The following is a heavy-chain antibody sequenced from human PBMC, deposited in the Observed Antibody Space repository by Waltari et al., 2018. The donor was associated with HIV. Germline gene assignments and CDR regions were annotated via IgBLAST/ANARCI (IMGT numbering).Heavy chain of an antibody. Sequence: QVQLVQSGAEVKKPGSSVKVSCKASGGTFSSYAISWVRPAPGQGLEWMGRIIPILGIANYAQKFQGRVTITADKSTSTAYMELSSLRSEDTAVYYCARLSRSDYGGNPNNWFDPWGQGTLVTVSS. J-gene: IGHJ5*02. CDR2: IIPILGIA. CDR1: GGTFSSYA. D-gene: IGHD4-17*01. CDR3: ARLSRSDYGGNPNNWFDP. V-gene: IGHV1-69*04.